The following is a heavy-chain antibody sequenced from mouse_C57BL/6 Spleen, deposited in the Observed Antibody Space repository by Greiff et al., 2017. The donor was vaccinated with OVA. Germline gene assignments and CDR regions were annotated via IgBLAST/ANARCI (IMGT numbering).Heavy chain of an antibody. V-gene: IGHV1-15*01. J-gene: IGHJ3*01. CDR3: TRWLSYYDYGWFAY. D-gene: IGHD2-4*01. CDR1: GYTFTDYE. Sequence: QVQLQQSGAELVRPGASVTLSCKASGYTFTDYEMHWVKQTPVHGLEWIGAIDPETGGTAYNQKFKGKAILTADKSSSTAYMVLRSLTSEDSAVYYCTRWLSYYDYGWFAYWGQGTLVTVSA. CDR2: IDPETGGT.